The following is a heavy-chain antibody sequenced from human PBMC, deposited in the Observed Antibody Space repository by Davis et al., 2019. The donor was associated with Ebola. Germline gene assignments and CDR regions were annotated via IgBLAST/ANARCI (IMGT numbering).Heavy chain of an antibody. CDR2: IYHSGST. Sequence: SETLSLTCTVSGDSISSTYWSWIRQPPGKGLEWIGYIYHSGSTNYNSSLKSRVTISVDTSKNQFSLKLSSVTAADTAVYYCARKRREVDENFDYWGQGTLVTVSS. D-gene: IGHD6-25*01. J-gene: IGHJ4*02. CDR1: GDSISSTY. V-gene: IGHV4-4*08. CDR3: ARKRREVDENFDY.